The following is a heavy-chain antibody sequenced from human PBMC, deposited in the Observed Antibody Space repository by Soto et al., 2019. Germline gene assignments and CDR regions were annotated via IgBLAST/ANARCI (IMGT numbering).Heavy chain of an antibody. CDR1: GYTFTSYA. D-gene: IGHD2-2*01. Sequence: ASLKVSCKASGYTFTSYAMHWVRQAPGQRLEWMGWINAGNGNTKYSQKFQGRVTITRDTSASTAYMELSSLRSEDTAVYYCARGRGVVKSSRGMDVWGQGTTVTVSS. J-gene: IGHJ6*02. CDR2: INAGNGNT. CDR3: ARGRGVVKSSRGMDV. V-gene: IGHV1-3*01.